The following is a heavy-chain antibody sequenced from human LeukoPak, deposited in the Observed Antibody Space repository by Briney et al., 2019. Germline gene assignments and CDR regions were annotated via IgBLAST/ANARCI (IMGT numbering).Heavy chain of an antibody. CDR3: ARGSYGSGSYNYYGMDV. Sequence: SETLSLTCTVSGGSISTYYWSWIRQSPGKVLEWIGYVYYSGSTNYNPSLKSRVTMSVDTSSNQFSLKLSSVTVADTAVYYCARGSYGSGSYNYYGMDVWGKGTTVTVSS. J-gene: IGHJ6*04. V-gene: IGHV4-59*01. CDR1: GGSISTYY. D-gene: IGHD3-10*01. CDR2: VYYSGST.